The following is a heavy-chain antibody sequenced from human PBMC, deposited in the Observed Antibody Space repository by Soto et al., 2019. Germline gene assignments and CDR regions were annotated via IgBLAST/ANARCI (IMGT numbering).Heavy chain of an antibody. J-gene: IGHJ4*02. CDR1: GGSFSGYY. Sequence: QVQLQQWGAGLLKPSETLSLTCAVYGGSFSGYYWTWIRQPPGTGLEWIGEINHSRSTNYNPSLKIRVTISLDTSKNQFYLKLPSVTAADTAVYYCARDQITGLFDYCSEGTLVTVYS. D-gene: IGHD2-8*02. CDR3: ARDQITGLFDY. V-gene: IGHV4-34*01. CDR2: INHSRST.